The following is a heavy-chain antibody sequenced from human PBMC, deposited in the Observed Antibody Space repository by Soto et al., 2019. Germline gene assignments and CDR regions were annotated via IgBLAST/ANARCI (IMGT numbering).Heavy chain of an antibody. Sequence: QVQLVQSGAEEKKPGASVKVSCKASGYTFTSYAMHWVRQAPGQRLEWMGWINAGNGNTKYSQKFQGRVTITRDTSASTAYMELSSLRSEDTAVYYCARGRGYSGYGNDYWGQGTLVTVSS. J-gene: IGHJ4*02. D-gene: IGHD5-12*01. V-gene: IGHV1-3*05. CDR2: INAGNGNT. CDR1: GYTFTSYA. CDR3: ARGRGYSGYGNDY.